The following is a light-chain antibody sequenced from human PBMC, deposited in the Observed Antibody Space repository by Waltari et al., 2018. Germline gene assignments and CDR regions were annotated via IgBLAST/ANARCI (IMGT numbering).Light chain of an antibody. J-gene: IGKJ4*01. CDR3: QQYNSYSLLS. CDR2: KSS. Sequence: DIHMTQPQSTLSAHVGDRVISACRASKSISNWLAWYQQRRGKAPKLLVYKSSTLESGFPSRFSGSGSGTEFTLTISSLQPDDFAIYYCQQYNSYSLLSFGGGTKVEIK. V-gene: IGKV1-5*03. CDR1: KSISNW.